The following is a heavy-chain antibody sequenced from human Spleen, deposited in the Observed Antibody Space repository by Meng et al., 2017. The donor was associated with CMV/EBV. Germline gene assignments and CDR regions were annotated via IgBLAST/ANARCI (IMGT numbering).Heavy chain of an antibody. CDR3: AHEPYSSGWDYYFDF. CDR1: FSLSTSGGG. CDR2: VYGKDDK. D-gene: IGHD6-19*01. V-gene: IGHV2-5*01. Sequence: FSLSTSGGGVGWIRQPPGKALEWLALVYGKDDKRYSPSLKSRLTISKDTSKNQVVLTMTNMDPVDTATYYCAHEPYSSGWDYYFDFWGQGTLVTVSS. J-gene: IGHJ4*02.